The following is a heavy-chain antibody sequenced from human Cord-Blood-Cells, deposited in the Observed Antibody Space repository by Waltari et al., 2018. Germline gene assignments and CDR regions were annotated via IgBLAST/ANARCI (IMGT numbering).Heavy chain of an antibody. J-gene: IGHJ4*02. D-gene: IGHD6-13*01. CDR3: ASESTRGSSWYY. Sequence: EVQLVESGGGLVQPGGSLRLSCAASGFPFSGYGMSWAGQAPGKGLEWVANIKQDGSEKYYVDSVKGRFTISRDNAKNSLYLQMNSLRAEDTAVYYCASESTRGSSWYYWGQGTLVTVSS. CDR1: GFPFSGYG. V-gene: IGHV3-7*01. CDR2: IKQDGSEK.